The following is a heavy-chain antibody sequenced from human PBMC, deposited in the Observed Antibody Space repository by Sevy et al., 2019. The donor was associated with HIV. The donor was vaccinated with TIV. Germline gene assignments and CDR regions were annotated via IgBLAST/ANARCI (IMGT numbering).Heavy chain of an antibody. D-gene: IGHD6-6*01. J-gene: IGHJ5*02. CDR2: ISSSSSTI. Sequence: QLGGSLRLSCAASGFTFSSYSMNWVRQAPGKGLEWVSYISSSSSTIYYADSVKGRFTISRDNAKNSLYLQMNSLRAEDTAVYYCAREGGYSSSSRWFDPWGQGTLVTVSS. CDR1: GFTFSSYS. V-gene: IGHV3-48*01. CDR3: AREGGYSSSSRWFDP.